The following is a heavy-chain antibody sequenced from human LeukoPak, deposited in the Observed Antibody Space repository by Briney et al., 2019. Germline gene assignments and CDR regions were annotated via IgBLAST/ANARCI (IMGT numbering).Heavy chain of an antibody. V-gene: IGHV1-24*01. D-gene: IGHD3-22*01. CDR3: ATDITMIVVLTY. CDR2: FDPEDGET. J-gene: IGHJ4*02. CDR1: GYTLTELS. Sequence: ASVKVSCKVSGYTLTELSMHWVRQAPGKGLEWMGGFDPEDGETIYAQNFQGRVTMTEDTSTDTAYMELSSLRSEDTAVYYCATDITMIVVLTYWGQGTLVTVSS.